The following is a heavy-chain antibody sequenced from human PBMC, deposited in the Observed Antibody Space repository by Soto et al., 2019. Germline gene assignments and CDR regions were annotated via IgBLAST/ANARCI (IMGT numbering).Heavy chain of an antibody. D-gene: IGHD3-16*02. J-gene: IGHJ4*02. V-gene: IGHV3-7*01. CDR1: GFTFSRFW. Sequence: GGSLRLSCEASGFTFSRFWMTWVRQAAGTGMEWVANIKKDGSERYYVDSVKGRFAISRDNARNSVYLQMNSLRDEDTAVYYCGRGGDYVWGSYQDYWGKGT. CDR3: GRGGDYVWGSYQDY. CDR2: IKKDGSER.